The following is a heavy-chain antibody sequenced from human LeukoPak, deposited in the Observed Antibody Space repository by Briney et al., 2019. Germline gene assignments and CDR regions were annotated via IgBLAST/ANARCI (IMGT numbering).Heavy chain of an antibody. Sequence: NPGGSLRLSCAASGFSFSDYNMNWVRQAPGKGLEWVSSISSGSSHIYYADSVKGRFTISRDNAKNSLYLQMNSLRAEDTAVYYCARDREQWLVRRFDYWGQGTLVTVSS. V-gene: IGHV3-21*06. J-gene: IGHJ4*02. D-gene: IGHD6-19*01. CDR2: ISSGSSHI. CDR1: GFSFSDYN. CDR3: ARDREQWLVRRFDY.